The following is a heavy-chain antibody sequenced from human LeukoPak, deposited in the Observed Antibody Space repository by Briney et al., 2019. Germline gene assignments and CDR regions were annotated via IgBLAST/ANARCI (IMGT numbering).Heavy chain of an antibody. Sequence: GGSLRLSCADSDFTFSSYSMTWVRQAPGKGLEWISSISASSTYIYYADSVKGRFTISRDNAKNLLFLQMNSLRADDTAVYYCARDGLRPGRVYWGQGTLVTVSS. CDR3: ARDGLRPGRVY. CDR2: ISASSTYI. V-gene: IGHV3-21*01. J-gene: IGHJ4*02. CDR1: DFTFSSYS. D-gene: IGHD3/OR15-3a*01.